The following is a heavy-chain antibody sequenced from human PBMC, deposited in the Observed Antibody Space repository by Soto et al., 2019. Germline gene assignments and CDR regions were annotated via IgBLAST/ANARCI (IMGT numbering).Heavy chain of an antibody. Sequence: PGGSLRLSCTASGFTFGDYAMIWFRPAPGKGLEWVGFIRSKASGGTTEHAASVKGRFTISRDDSKNIAYLQMNSLKTEDTAVYYCAAELYERGDCCHFDYWGQGTLVTVSS. J-gene: IGHJ4*02. D-gene: IGHD2-21*02. CDR1: GFTFGDYA. V-gene: IGHV3-49*03. CDR2: IRSKASGGTT. CDR3: AAELYERGDCCHFDY.